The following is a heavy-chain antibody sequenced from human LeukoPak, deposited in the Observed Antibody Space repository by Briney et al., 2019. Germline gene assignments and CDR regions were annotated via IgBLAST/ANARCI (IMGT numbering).Heavy chain of an antibody. CDR3: ARDEGDY. J-gene: IGHJ4*02. Sequence: ASVKVSCKASGYTFTGYYMHWVRQAPGQGLEWMGWINPNSGGTNYAQKFQGRVTITADKSTSTAYMELSSLRSEDTAVYYCARDEGDYWGQGTLVTVSS. CDR2: INPNSGGT. CDR1: GYTFTGYY. V-gene: IGHV1-2*02.